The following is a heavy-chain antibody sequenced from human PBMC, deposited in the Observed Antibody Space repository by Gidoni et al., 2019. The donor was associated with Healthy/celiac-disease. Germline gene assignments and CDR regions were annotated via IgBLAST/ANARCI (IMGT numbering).Heavy chain of an antibody. V-gene: IGHV3-30*18. D-gene: IGHD6-19*01. J-gene: IGHJ6*02. CDR3: AKDSRGAAVAGKLAYGMDV. Sequence: QVQLVESGGGVVQPGRSLRLSCAASGFTFSSYGMHWVRQAPGKGLEWVAVISYDGSNKYYADSVKGRFTISRDNSKNTLYLQMNSLRAEDTAVYYCAKDSRGAAVAGKLAYGMDVWGQGTTVTVSS. CDR1: GFTFSSYG. CDR2: ISYDGSNK.